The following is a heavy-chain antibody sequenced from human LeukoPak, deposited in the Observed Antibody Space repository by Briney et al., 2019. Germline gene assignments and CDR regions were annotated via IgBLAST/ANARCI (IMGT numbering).Heavy chain of an antibody. CDR1: GFTFSSYS. Sequence: GGSLRLSCAASGFTFSSYSMNWVRQAPGKGLEWVSYISSSSGNIYYADSVKGRFTISRDNAKTSLYLQMNSLRAEDTAVYYCARDLDSSGYYSRAYDAFDIWGQGTMVTVSS. J-gene: IGHJ3*02. CDR2: ISSSSGNI. CDR3: ARDLDSSGYYSRAYDAFDI. D-gene: IGHD3-22*01. V-gene: IGHV3-48*01.